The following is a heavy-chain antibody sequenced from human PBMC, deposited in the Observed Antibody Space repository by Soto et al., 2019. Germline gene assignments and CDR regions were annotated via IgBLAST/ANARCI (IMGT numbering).Heavy chain of an antibody. CDR3: ARDYGHDCSGGNCYFYF. D-gene: IGHD2-15*01. CDR1: GGTFSRHA. Sequence: QVQLVQSGAEVKKPGSSVKVSCKASGGTFSRHAINWVRQAPGHGLQWMGGIVPLFGTANYAQKFRGRVTITADESTSTAHMELRSLRSEDTAVYYCARDYGHDCSGGNCYFYFWGQGTLVTVSS. V-gene: IGHV1-69*01. CDR2: IVPLFGTA. J-gene: IGHJ4*02.